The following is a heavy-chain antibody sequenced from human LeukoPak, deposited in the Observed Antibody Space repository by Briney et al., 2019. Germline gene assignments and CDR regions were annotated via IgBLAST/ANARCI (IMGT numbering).Heavy chain of an antibody. CDR1: GFTFSSYA. Sequence: GRSLRLSCAASGFTFSSYAIHWVRQAPGKGLEWVAVISYDGSYKYYADSVKGRFTISRDNSKNTLYLQMNSLRAEDTAVYYCARAPDGYSGYDHFDYWGQGTLVTVSS. CDR2: ISYDGSYK. CDR3: ARAPDGYSGYDHFDY. V-gene: IGHV3-30*04. D-gene: IGHD5-12*01. J-gene: IGHJ4*02.